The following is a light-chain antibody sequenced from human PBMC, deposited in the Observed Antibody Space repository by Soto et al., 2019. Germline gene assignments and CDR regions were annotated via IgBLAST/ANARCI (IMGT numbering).Light chain of an antibody. V-gene: IGLV4-69*01. Sequence: QSVLTQSPSASASLGASVKLTCTLSSGHSSYAIAWHQQQPEKGPRYLMKLNSDGSHSKGDGIPDRFSGSRSGAERYLTISSLQFEDEADYYSQTWGTGIQVFGGGTKLTVL. CDR1: SGHSSYA. CDR3: QTWGTGIQV. J-gene: IGLJ2*01. CDR2: LNSDGSH.